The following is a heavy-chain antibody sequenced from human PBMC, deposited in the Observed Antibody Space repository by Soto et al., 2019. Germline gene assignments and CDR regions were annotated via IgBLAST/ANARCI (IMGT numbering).Heavy chain of an antibody. Sequence: SGPTLVNPTQTLTLTCTFSGFSLSTSGVGVGWIRQPPGKALEWLALIYWDDDKRYSPSLKSRLTITKDTSKNQVVLTMTNMDPVDTATYYCAHRRGDDYIWGSYRYHFDYWGQGTLVTVSS. CDR1: GFSLSTSGVG. CDR2: IYWDDDK. D-gene: IGHD3-16*02. CDR3: AHRRGDDYIWGSYRYHFDY. V-gene: IGHV2-5*02. J-gene: IGHJ4*02.